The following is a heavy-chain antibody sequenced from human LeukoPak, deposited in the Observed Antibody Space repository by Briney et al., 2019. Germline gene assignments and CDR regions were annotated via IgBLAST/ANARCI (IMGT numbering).Heavy chain of an antibody. D-gene: IGHD3-22*01. CDR3: AKDGGYYDSSGYYGY. V-gene: IGHV3-30*18. J-gene: IGHJ4*02. CDR1: GFTFSSYG. CDR2: ISYDGGNK. Sequence: PGGSLRLSCAASGFTFSSYGMHWVRQAPGKGLEWVAVISYDGGNKYYADSVKGRFTISGDNSKNTLYLQMNSLRAEDTAVYYCAKDGGYYDSSGYYGYWGQGTLVTVSS.